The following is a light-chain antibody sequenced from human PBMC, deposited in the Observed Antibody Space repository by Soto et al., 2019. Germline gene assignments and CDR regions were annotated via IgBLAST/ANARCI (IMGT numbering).Light chain of an antibody. CDR3: QQYNSYSPT. CDR2: KAS. CDR1: QSISTW. J-gene: IGKJ1*01. V-gene: IGKV1-5*03. Sequence: DIQRTQSLSTLSASVGDRVTITCRASQSISTWLAWYQQEPGKAPKLLIHKASSLQSGVPSRFSGSGSGTDFTLTISSLHPDDFATYYCQQYNSYSPTFGQGTKVDIK.